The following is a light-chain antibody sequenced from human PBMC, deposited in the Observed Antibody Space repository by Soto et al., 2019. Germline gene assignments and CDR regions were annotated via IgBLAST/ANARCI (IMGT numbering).Light chain of an antibody. CDR2: GAS. J-gene: IGKJ1*01. CDR1: QSVSSN. CDR3: QQYNNWPPLWT. V-gene: IGKV3-15*01. Sequence: EILMPQSPVTLSVSPGERATLSCRASQSVSSNLAWYQQKPGQAPRLLIYGASTRATGIPARFSGSGSGTEFTLTISSLQSEDFAVYFCQQYNNWPPLWTFGQGTKVDIK.